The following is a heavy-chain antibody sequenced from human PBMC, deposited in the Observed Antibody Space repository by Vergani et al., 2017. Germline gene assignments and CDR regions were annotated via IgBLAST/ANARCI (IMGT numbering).Heavy chain of an antibody. CDR1: GYTFSNYY. J-gene: IGHJ4*02. CDR3: ARGDYGILTGYRY. Sequence: QVQVVQSGAEVKKSGASLKFSCKTSGYTFSNYYMTWVRKAPGQGLEWMGIINPSGGHTNYAQKFKGRVTMTRDTSTSTVYMELSSLRSEDTALYYCARGDYGILTGYRYWGQGTLVTVSA. CDR2: INPSGGHT. V-gene: IGHV1-46*03. D-gene: IGHD3-9*01.